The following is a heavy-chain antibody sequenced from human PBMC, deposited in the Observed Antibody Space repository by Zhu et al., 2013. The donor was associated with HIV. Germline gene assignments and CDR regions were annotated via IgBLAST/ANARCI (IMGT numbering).Heavy chain of an antibody. D-gene: IGHD2-21*01. CDR1: GYTFTTYN. J-gene: IGHJ6*02. CDR2: MNPNSGNT. Sequence: QVQLVQSGAEVEKPGASVKVSCKASGYTFTTYNINWVRQATGQGLEWMGWMNPNSGNTGYAQKFQGRVTMTRDTSISTAYMELSSLRSEDTAVYYCARLRKDLAYCSGDDCYYDYRMDVWGQGTTVTVSS. V-gene: IGHV1-8*01. CDR3: ARLRKDLAYCSGDDCYYDYRMDV.